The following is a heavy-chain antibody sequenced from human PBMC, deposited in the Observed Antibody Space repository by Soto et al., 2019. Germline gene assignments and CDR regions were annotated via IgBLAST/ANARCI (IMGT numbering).Heavy chain of an antibody. J-gene: IGHJ4*02. Sequence: SGTLSLTCAVYGGSFSGYYWSWIRQPPGKGLEWIGEINHSGSTNYNPSLKSRVTISVDTSKNQFSLKLSSVTAADTAVYYCARGDLGYCSGGSCYPFDYWGQGTLVTVSS. CDR2: INHSGST. CDR1: GGSFSGYY. V-gene: IGHV4-34*01. D-gene: IGHD2-15*01. CDR3: ARGDLGYCSGGSCYPFDY.